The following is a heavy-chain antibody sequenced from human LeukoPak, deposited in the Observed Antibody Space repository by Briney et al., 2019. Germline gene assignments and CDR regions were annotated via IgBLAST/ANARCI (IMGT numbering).Heavy chain of an antibody. CDR2: INTNTGNP. Sequence: ASVKVSCKTSGYTFTNYAINWVRQAPGQGLEWMGWINTNTGNPTYAQGFTGRFVFSLDTSVNTAYLQISSLKAEDTAVYYCARGGCSGGSCYAYYFDYWGQGTLVTVSS. D-gene: IGHD2-15*01. CDR3: ARGGCSGGSCYAYYFDY. V-gene: IGHV7-4-1*02. J-gene: IGHJ4*02. CDR1: GYTFTNYA.